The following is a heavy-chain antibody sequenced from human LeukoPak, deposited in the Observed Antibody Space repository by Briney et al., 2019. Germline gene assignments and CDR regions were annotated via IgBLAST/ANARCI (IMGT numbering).Heavy chain of an antibody. CDR3: AKSLDIVVVPADYKGDAFDI. D-gene: IGHD2-2*03. J-gene: IGHJ3*02. V-gene: IGHV3-23*01. Sequence: GGSLRLSCAASGFTFSSYAMSWVRQAPGKGLEWVSAISGSCGSTYYADSVKGRFTISRDNSKNTLYLKMNRLRAEDTAVYYCAKSLDIVVVPADYKGDAFDIWGQGTMVTVSS. CDR2: ISGSCGST. CDR1: GFTFSSYA.